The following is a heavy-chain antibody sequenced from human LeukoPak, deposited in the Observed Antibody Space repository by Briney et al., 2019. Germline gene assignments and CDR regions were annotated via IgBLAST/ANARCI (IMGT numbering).Heavy chain of an antibody. CDR1: GGSISRSSYY. CDR3: ARFFSGYNSYYYCGMDV. J-gene: IGHJ6*02. Sequence: SETLSLTCIVSGGSISRSSYYWGWIRQPPGKGPEWIGSISFSGNTYYNPSLNSRVTISVDTSKNHFSLELSSVTAADTAVYYCARFFSGYNSYYYCGMDVWGQGTTVTVSS. D-gene: IGHD5-12*01. CDR2: ISFSGNT. V-gene: IGHV4-39*02.